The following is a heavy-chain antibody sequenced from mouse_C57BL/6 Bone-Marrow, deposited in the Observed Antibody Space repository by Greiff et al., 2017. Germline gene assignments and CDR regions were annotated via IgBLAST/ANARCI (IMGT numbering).Heavy chain of an antibody. D-gene: IGHD4-1*01. CDR3: TRWGANWDAMDY. CDR2: IDPETGGT. Sequence: QVHVKQSGAELVRPGASVTLSCKASGYTFTDYEMHWVKQTPVHGLEWIGAIDPETGGTAYNQKFKGKAILTADKSSSTAYMELRSLTSEDSAVYYCTRWGANWDAMDYWGQGTSVTVSS. CDR1: GYTFTDYE. V-gene: IGHV1-15*01. J-gene: IGHJ4*01.